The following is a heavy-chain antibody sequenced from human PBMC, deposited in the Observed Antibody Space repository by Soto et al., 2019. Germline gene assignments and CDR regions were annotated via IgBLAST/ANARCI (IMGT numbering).Heavy chain of an antibody. CDR2: IYPGDSDT. Sequence: SGESLKISCKGSGYSFTNYWIGWVRQMPGKGLEWMGIIYPGDSDTRYSPSFQGQVTISADKSINTAYLQWSSLKASDTAMYYCARRDCGGDCYSGWFDPWGQGTLVTVSS. CDR1: GYSFTNYW. D-gene: IGHD2-21*02. J-gene: IGHJ5*02. V-gene: IGHV5-51*01. CDR3: ARRDCGGDCYSGWFDP.